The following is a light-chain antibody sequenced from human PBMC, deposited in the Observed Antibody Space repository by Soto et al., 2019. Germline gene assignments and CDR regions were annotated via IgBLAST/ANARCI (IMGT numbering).Light chain of an antibody. J-gene: IGLJ3*02. CDR1: SGHSSYA. CDR3: QTWGTGPWV. CDR2: LNSDGSH. Sequence: QAVVTQSPSASASLGASVKLTCTLSSGHSSYAIAWHQQKPEKGPRYLMKLNSDGSHSKGDGIPDRFSGSSSGAERYLTISSLQSEDEADYYCQTWGTGPWVFGGGTKLTVL. V-gene: IGLV4-69*01.